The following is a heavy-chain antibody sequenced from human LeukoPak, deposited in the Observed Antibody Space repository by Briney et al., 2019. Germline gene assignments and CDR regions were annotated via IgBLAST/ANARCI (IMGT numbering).Heavy chain of an antibody. D-gene: IGHD2-15*01. J-gene: IGHJ5*02. Sequence: PSETLSLTCTVSGGSISSYYWSWIRQPPGKGLEWLGYIYYSGSTNYNPSLKSRVTISVDTSKNQFSLKLSSVTAADTAVYYCAGRLLNNVVGRGWFDPWGPGTLVTVSS. CDR1: GGSISSYY. V-gene: IGHV4-59*08. CDR3: AGRLLNNVVGRGWFDP. CDR2: IYYSGST.